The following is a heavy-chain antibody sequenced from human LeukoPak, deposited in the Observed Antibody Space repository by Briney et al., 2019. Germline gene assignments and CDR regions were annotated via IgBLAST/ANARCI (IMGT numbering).Heavy chain of an antibody. Sequence: GGSLRLSCAASGFTFDDYTMHWVRQAPGKGVEWVSLISWDGGITYYADSVKGRFTISRDNSKNSLYLQMNSLRTEDTALYYCGKDIARSGYSSLDYWGQGTLVTVSS. J-gene: IGHJ4*02. CDR1: GFTFDDYT. D-gene: IGHD5-18*01. CDR2: ISWDGGIT. V-gene: IGHV3-43*01. CDR3: GKDIARSGYSSLDY.